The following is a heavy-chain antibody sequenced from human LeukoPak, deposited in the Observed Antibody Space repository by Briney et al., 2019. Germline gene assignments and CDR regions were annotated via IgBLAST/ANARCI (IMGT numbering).Heavy chain of an antibody. V-gene: IGHV3-21*06. J-gene: IGHJ4*02. CDR3: ARDFFHSSESRPFDY. D-gene: IGHD3-22*01. Sequence: GGCLRLSCAASGFTLGAYTVNWVRQAPGKGLEWVSCMFSRSESILYADSVKGRFTISRDNAKNLLYLQMDSLRVEDTAVYYCARDFFHSSESRPFDYWGQGTLVTVSS. CDR1: GFTLGAYT. CDR2: MFSRSESI.